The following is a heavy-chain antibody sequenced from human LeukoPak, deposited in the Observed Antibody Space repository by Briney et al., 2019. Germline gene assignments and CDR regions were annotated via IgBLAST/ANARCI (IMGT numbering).Heavy chain of an antibody. V-gene: IGHV1-8*03. CDR1: GYTFTSDD. CDR2: MNPNSGNT. Sequence: ASVKVSCKXSGYTFTSDDINWVRQATRQGLEWMGRMNPNSGNTGYAQKFQGRVTITRNTSISTAYMELSSLRSEDTAVYYCAISSTSGGYYYYYYMDVWGKGTTVTVSS. CDR3: AISSTSGGYYYYYYMDV. J-gene: IGHJ6*03. D-gene: IGHD2-2*01.